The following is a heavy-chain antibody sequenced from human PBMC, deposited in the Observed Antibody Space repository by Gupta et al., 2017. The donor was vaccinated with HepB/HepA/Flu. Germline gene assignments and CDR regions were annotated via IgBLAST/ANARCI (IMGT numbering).Heavy chain of an antibody. V-gene: IGHV4-39*01. CDR3: ARIPLYYYFYGLDV. Sequence: QLQLQESGPGLVKPSETLSLTCTVSGDSISSSSYYCGWIRQPPGKGLEWIGNIYYSGSTYYNPSLKSRVTISVDTSKNQFSLKLSSVTAADTALYYCARIPLYYYFYGLDVWGQGTTVTVSS. D-gene: IGHD2-21*01. J-gene: IGHJ6*02. CDR2: IYYSGST. CDR1: GDSISSSSYY.